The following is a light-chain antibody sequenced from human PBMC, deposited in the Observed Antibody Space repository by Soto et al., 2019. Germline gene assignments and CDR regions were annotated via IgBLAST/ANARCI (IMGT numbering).Light chain of an antibody. J-gene: IGKJ4*01. CDR1: QSVSTRS. CDR2: GAS. CDR3: QQFSRSPLT. V-gene: IGKV3-20*01. Sequence: EIVLTQSPGTLSLSPGERATLSCRASQSVSTRSLAWYQQKPGQAPRLLISGASSRAADIPDRFSGSGSGTDFTLTISRLEPEDFALYYCQQFSRSPLTFGGGTKVDIK.